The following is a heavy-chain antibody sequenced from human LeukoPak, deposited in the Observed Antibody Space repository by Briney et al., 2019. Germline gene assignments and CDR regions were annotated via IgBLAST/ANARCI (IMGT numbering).Heavy chain of an antibody. Sequence: SETLSLTCTVSGGSISSSSYYWGGIRQPPGKGLEWIGSIYYSGCTYYNPSLKSRVTISVDTSKNQFSLKLSSVTAADTAVYYCARMKAYGSGSDYAKYTWFDPWGQGTLVTVSS. V-gene: IGHV4-39*01. CDR2: IYYSGCT. D-gene: IGHD3-10*01. CDR3: ARMKAYGSGSDYAKYTWFDP. J-gene: IGHJ5*02. CDR1: GGSISSSSYY.